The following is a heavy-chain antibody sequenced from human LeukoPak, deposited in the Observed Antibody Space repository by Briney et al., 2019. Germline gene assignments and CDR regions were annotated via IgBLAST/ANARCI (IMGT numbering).Heavy chain of an antibody. CDR2: IHNGGTK. J-gene: IGHJ3*02. CDR1: GGSPSGYY. Sequence: SETLSPTCAVYGGSPSGYYWSWIRQPPGTGLERIGEIHNGGTKNYNPSPKSQVTIPVNPSKNQFTWKLAAVNPTHTAVYYCARGRSGRILYLRSSILPGDAFDIWGQGTMVTVSS. CDR3: ARGRSGRILYLRSSILPGDAFDI. D-gene: IGHD2-15*01. V-gene: IGHV4-34*01.